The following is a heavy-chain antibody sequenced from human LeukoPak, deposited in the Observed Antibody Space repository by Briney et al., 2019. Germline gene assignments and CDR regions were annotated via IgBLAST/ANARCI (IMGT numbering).Heavy chain of an antibody. J-gene: IGHJ4*02. CDR3: VRDRGYSTFDY. Sequence: GGSLRLSCAGSGFPFSHYWMAWVRQAPGKGLEWVANMKEDGGEINYVDSVKGRFTISRDNAKNSLDLQMNSLRVDDTAVYYCVRDRGYSTFDYWGQGTLVTVSS. CDR2: MKEDGGEI. CDR1: GFPFSHYW. D-gene: IGHD4-23*01. V-gene: IGHV3-7*01.